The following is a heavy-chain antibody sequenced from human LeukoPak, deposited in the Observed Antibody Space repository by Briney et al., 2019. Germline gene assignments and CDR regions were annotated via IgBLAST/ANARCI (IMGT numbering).Heavy chain of an antibody. Sequence: PSETLSLTCTVSGGSISSYYWSWIRQPPGKGLEWIGYIYYSGSTNYNPSLKSRVTISVDTSKNQFSLKLSSVTAADTAVYYCARVLVGAITNDAFDIWGQGTMVTVSS. J-gene: IGHJ3*02. CDR1: GGSISSYY. CDR2: IYYSGST. V-gene: IGHV4-59*01. CDR3: ARVLVGAITNDAFDI. D-gene: IGHD1-26*01.